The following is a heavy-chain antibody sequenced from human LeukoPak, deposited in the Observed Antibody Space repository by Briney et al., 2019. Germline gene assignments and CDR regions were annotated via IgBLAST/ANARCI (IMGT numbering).Heavy chain of an antibody. CDR1: GFTFSNSW. J-gene: IGHJ4*02. CDR3: ASLSGAVAGRDPFDY. CDR2: INQDGSES. V-gene: IGHV3-7*01. Sequence: GGSLRLSCAGSGFTFSNSWMSWVRQAPGKGLEWVANINQDGSESFYVDSVKGRFTFSRDNAKNSLYLQMNSLRAEDTAVYYCASLSGAVAGRDPFDYWGQGTLVTVSS. D-gene: IGHD6-19*01.